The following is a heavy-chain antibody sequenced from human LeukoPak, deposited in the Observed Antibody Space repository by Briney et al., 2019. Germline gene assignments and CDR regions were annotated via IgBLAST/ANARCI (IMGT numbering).Heavy chain of an antibody. CDR3: AKGYDSSGYYGTPFDY. CDR1: GFTFSSYA. J-gene: IGHJ4*02. Sequence: PGGSLRPSCAASGFTFSSYAMSWVRQAPGKGLEWVSAISGSGGSTYYADSVKGRFTISRDNSKNTLYLQMNSLRAEDTAVYYCAKGYDSSGYYGTPFDYWGQGTLVTVSS. V-gene: IGHV3-23*01. CDR2: ISGSGGST. D-gene: IGHD3-22*01.